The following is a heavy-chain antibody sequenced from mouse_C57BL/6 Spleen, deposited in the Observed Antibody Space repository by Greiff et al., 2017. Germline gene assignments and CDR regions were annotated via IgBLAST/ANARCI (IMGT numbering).Heavy chain of an antibody. V-gene: IGHV1-81*01. J-gene: IGHJ4*01. Sequence: QVQLQQSGAELARPGASVKLSCKASGYTFTSYGISWVKQRTGQGLEWIGEIYPRSGNTYYNEKFKGKATLTADKSSSTAYMELRSLTSEDSAVYFCAPMVTTRYYAMDCWGQGTSVTVSS. CDR1: GYTFTSYG. CDR2: IYPRSGNT. D-gene: IGHD2-2*01. CDR3: APMVTTRYYAMDC.